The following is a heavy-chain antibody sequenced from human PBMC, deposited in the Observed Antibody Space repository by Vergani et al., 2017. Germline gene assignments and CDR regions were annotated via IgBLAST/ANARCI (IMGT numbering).Heavy chain of an antibody. D-gene: IGHD6-13*01. CDR2: IHTGGST. J-gene: IGHJ6*03. CDR1: GESIRSGSHY. Sequence: QVKLQESGPGLLKPSQTLSLTCTVSGESIRSGSHYWSWIRQPAGKGPEWIGHIHTGGSTDLNPSFKSRVSISVDTSKSQFSLKLNSVTVADTAVYYCARGPAAEEYYYYYYMDVWGKGTTVTVSS. CDR3: ARGPAAEEYYYYYYMDV. V-gene: IGHV4-61*02.